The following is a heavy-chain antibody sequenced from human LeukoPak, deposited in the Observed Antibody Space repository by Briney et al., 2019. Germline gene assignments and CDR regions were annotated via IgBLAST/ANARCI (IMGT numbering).Heavy chain of an antibody. CDR2: VSAYADDT. V-gene: IGHV1-18*01. D-gene: IGHD5/OR15-5a*01. CDR1: GYTFTNYG. Sequence: ASVKVSCTASGYTFTNYGISWVRQAPGQGLEWMGWVSAYADDTNYVQKFRGRITMTTDTSTSTAYLELRSLRSDNTAVYYCARDCIGCLGFDYWGQGTLVTVSS. J-gene: IGHJ4*02. CDR3: ARDCIGCLGFDY.